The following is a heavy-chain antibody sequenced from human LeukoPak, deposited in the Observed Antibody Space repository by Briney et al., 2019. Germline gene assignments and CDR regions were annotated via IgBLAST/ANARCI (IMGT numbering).Heavy chain of an antibody. CDR2: TFHGAKT. V-gene: IGHV4-39*07. CDR1: GGSVSGLSYV. CDR3: ARDRSTVTPPQPDAFDF. J-gene: IGHJ3*01. D-gene: IGHD4-11*01. Sequence: NPSETLSLTCSVSGGSVSGLSYVWAWIRHLPGKGLQWIGSTFHGAKTYYNPSLKSRVSISVDPSKNQFSLNVTSVTAADTALYYCARDRSTVTPPQPDAFDFWGQGTMVTVSS.